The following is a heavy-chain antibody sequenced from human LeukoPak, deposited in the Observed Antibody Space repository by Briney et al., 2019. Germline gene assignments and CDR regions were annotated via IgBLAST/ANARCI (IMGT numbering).Heavy chain of an antibody. CDR2: IYSGGST. CDR1: GFIVTGNY. J-gene: IGHJ6*02. Sequence: GGSLRLSCAASGFIVTGNYMSWVRQAPGQGLEWVSVIYSGGSTYYADSVKGRFTISRDNSKNTLYLQMNSLRAEDTAVYYCASGMVYASYYYYGMDVWGQGTTVTVSS. D-gene: IGHD2-8*01. V-gene: IGHV3-66*01. CDR3: ASGMVYASYYYYGMDV.